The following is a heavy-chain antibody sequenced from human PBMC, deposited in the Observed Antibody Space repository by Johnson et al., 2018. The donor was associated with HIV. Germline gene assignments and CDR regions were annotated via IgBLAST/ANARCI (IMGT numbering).Heavy chain of an antibody. CDR1: GFTVSSNY. V-gene: IGHV3-66*01. Sequence: VQLVESGGGLVQPGGSLRLSCVVSGFTVSSNYMSWVRQAPGKGLEWVSVLHSGGSTSYADSVKGRFTTPRDNSNNTLHIQMNSLRPEDTAVYYCARDRARRGGAAFDIWGQGTMVTVSS. D-gene: IGHD1-26*01. CDR2: LHSGGST. J-gene: IGHJ3*02. CDR3: ARDRARRGGAAFDI.